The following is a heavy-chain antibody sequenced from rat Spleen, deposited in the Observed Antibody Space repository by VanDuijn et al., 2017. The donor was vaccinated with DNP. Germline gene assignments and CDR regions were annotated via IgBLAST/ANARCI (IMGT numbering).Heavy chain of an antibody. CDR2: ISYSGRT. J-gene: IGHJ2*01. Sequence: EVQLQESGPGLVKPSQSLSLTCSVTGYSITSNYWGWIRKLPGNKMEWIGHISYSGRTTYNPSLKSRISITRDTSKNQFFLQLNSVTSGDTATYYCTRGSSLPGYLDYWGQGVLVTVSS. CDR1: GYSITSNY. D-gene: IGHD1-4*01. CDR3: TRGSSLPGYLDY. V-gene: IGHV3-1*01.